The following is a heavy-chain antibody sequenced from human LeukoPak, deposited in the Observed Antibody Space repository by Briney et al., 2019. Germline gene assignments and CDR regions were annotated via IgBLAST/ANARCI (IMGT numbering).Heavy chain of an antibody. CDR2: IYYSGST. V-gene: IGHV4-30-4*08. CDR3: ARLPLSHYYMDV. J-gene: IGHJ6*03. Sequence: SETLSLTCTVSSGSISSGDYYWSWIRQPPGKGLEWIGYIYYSGSTYYNPSLKSRVTISVDTSKNQFSLKLSSVTAADTAVYYCARLPLSHYYMDVWGKGTTVTVSS. CDR1: SGSISSGDYY.